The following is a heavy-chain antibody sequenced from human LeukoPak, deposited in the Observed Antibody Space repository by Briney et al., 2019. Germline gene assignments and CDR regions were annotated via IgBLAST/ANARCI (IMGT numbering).Heavy chain of an antibody. CDR2: ISAYNGNT. V-gene: IGHV1-18*01. CDR3: ARDLRGIVGATTLDY. J-gene: IGHJ4*02. CDR1: GYTFTSYG. D-gene: IGHD1-26*01. Sequence: ASVKVSCKASGYTFTSYGISWVRQAPGQGLEWMGCISAYNGNTNYAQKLQGRVTMTTDTSTSTAYMELRSLRSDDTAVYYCARDLRGIVGATTLDYWGQGTLVTVSS.